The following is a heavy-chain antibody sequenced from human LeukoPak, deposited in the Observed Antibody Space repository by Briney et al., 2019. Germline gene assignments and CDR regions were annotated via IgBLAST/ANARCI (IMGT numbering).Heavy chain of an antibody. CDR2: IYYSGSI. J-gene: IGHJ4*02. CDR3: ARAAGGSGSYDY. D-gene: IGHD3-10*01. V-gene: IGHV4-59*01. Sequence: PSETLSLTCTVSGGSISSYYWSWIRQPPGKGLEWIGYIYYSGSINYNPSLKSRVTISVDTSKNQFSLKLSSVTAADTAVYYCARAAGGSGSYDYWGQGTLVTVSS. CDR1: GGSISSYY.